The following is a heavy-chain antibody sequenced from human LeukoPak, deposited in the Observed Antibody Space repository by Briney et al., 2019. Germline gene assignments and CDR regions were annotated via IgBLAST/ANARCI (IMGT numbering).Heavy chain of an antibody. J-gene: IGHJ4*02. V-gene: IGHV4-39*01. Sequence: PSEALSLTCTVSGGSISSSSYYWGWIRQPSGKGLEWIGSIYYSGSTYYNPSLKSRVTISVDTSKNQFSLKLSSVTAADTAVYYCARRGSSGWYDYWGQGTLVTVSS. CDR2: IYYSGST. CDR3: ARRGSSGWYDY. CDR1: GGSISSSSYY. D-gene: IGHD6-19*01.